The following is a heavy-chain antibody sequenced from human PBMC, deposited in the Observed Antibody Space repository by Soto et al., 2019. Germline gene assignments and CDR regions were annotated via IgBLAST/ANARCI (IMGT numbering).Heavy chain of an antibody. D-gene: IGHD4-17*01. Sequence: GGSLRLPSAASGFTVSGNYMSWVRQAPGKELGWVSVIYSGGSTYYADSVKGRFTISRDNSKNTLYLQMNSLRAEDTAVYYCARERYGDYFDYWGQGTLVTVSS. CDR1: GFTVSGNY. V-gene: IGHV3-53*01. CDR3: ARERYGDYFDY. CDR2: IYSGGST. J-gene: IGHJ4*02.